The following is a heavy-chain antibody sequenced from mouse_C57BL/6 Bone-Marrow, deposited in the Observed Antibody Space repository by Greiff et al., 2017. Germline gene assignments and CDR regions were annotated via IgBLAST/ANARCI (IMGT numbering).Heavy chain of an antibody. CDR2: ISGGGGNT. V-gene: IGHV5-9*01. CDR3: ARPYGSRGGGFAY. CDR1: GFTFSSYT. J-gene: IGHJ3*01. D-gene: IGHD1-1*01. Sequence: EVQGVESGGGLVKPGGSLKLSCAASGFTFSSYTMSWVRQTPEKRLEWVATISGGGGNTYYPDSVKGRFTISRDNAKNTLYLQMSSLGSEDTALYYCARPYGSRGGGFAYWGQGTLVTVSA.